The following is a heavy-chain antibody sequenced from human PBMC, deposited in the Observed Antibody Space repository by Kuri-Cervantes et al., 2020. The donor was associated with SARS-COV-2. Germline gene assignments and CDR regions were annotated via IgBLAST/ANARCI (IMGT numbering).Heavy chain of an antibody. CDR1: GYSISSGYY. CDR3: ARLGIAAAGTGDY. V-gene: IGHV4-38-2*01. D-gene: IGHD6-13*01. Sequence: SQTLSLTCAVSGYSISSGYYWGWIRQPPGKGLEWIGSIYHSGSTYYNPSLKSRVTISVDTSKNQFSPKLSSVTAADTAVYYCARLGIAAAGTGDYWGQGTLVTVSS. J-gene: IGHJ4*02. CDR2: IYHSGST.